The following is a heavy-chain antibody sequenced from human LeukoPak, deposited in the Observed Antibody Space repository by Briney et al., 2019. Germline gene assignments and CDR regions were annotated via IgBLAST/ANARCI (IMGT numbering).Heavy chain of an antibody. J-gene: IGHJ4*02. Sequence: PGGSLRLSCAASGFTFSTYWMSWVRQAPGKGLVWVSRINTDGTTINYADSVRGRFTISRDDAKNTLYPQMNSLRAEDTAIYYCTRAGSYRFDYWGQGTLVAVSS. CDR1: GFTFSTYW. V-gene: IGHV3-74*01. D-gene: IGHD3-16*02. CDR2: INTDGTTI. CDR3: TRAGSYRFDY.